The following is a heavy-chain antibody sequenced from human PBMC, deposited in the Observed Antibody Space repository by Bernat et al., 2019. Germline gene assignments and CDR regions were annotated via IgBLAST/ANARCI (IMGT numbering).Heavy chain of an antibody. CDR3: VRHLLKHSSGSDWFDP. CDR2: IYYSGST. J-gene: IGHJ5*02. V-gene: IGHV4-39*01. Sequence: QLQLQESGPGLVKPSETLSLTCTVSGGSISSSSYYWGWIRQPPGKGLEWIGSIYYSGSTYYNPSLKSRVTISVDTSKNQFSLKLSSVTAADTAVYYCVRHLLKHSSGSDWFDPWGQGTLVTVSS. CDR1: GGSISSSSYY. D-gene: IGHD3-22*01.